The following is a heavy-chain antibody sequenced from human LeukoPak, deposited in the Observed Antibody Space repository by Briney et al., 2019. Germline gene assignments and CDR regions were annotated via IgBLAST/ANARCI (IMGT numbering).Heavy chain of an antibody. Sequence: GGSMRLSCAAFGFTVRSDDMNWVRQAPGKGLEWVSILDSDGSPSYADSVKGRFTISRDNSKNTLDLQMNSLRAEDTAVYYCARAAAGRAYYHYGMDVWGQGTTVTVSS. CDR3: ARAAAGRAYYHYGMDV. V-gene: IGHV3-53*01. CDR2: LDSDGSP. CDR1: GFTVRSDD. J-gene: IGHJ6*02. D-gene: IGHD6-13*01.